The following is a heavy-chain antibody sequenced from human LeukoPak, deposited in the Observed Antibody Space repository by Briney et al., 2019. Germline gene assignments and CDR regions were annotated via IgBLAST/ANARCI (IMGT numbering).Heavy chain of an antibody. Sequence: SETLSLTCAVYGASLSGYYWSWIRQPPGKGLEWIGEISHSGSTNYNPSLKSRVTISVDTSKNQFSLKLSSVTAADTAVYYCARDLGATPPTFDYWGQGTLVTVSS. V-gene: IGHV4-34*01. J-gene: IGHJ4*02. CDR2: ISHSGST. CDR1: GASLSGYY. D-gene: IGHD1-26*01. CDR3: ARDLGATPPTFDY.